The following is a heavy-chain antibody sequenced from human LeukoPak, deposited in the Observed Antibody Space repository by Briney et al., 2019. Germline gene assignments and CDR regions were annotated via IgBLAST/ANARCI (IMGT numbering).Heavy chain of an antibody. Sequence: GGSLRLSCEASGFSFSSYAMSWVRQAPGKGLEWVSAISGSGSRAYYPDSVKGRFTISRDNSKKTLYLQMNNLRAEDTAVYYCAEGGHIEDIVWWGQGTLVTVSS. D-gene: IGHD2-15*01. CDR3: AEGGHIEDIVW. V-gene: IGHV3-23*01. CDR2: ISGSGSRA. J-gene: IGHJ4*02. CDR1: GFSFSSYA.